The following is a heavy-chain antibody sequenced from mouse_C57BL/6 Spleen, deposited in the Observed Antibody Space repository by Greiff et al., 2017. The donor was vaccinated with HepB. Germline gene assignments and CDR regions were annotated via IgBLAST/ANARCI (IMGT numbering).Heavy chain of an antibody. J-gene: IGHJ1*03. Sequence: EVMLVESEGGLVQPGSSMKLSCTASGFTFSDYYMAWVRQVPEKGLEWVANINYDGSSTYYLDSLKSRFIISRDNAKNILYLQMSSLKSEDTATYYCAREGITTGDWYFDVWGTGTTVTVSS. D-gene: IGHD1-1*01. CDR3: AREGITTGDWYFDV. CDR2: INYDGSST. V-gene: IGHV5-16*01. CDR1: GFTFSDYY.